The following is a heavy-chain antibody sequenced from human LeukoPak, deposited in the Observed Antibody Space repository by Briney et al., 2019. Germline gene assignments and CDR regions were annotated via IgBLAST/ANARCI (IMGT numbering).Heavy chain of an antibody. D-gene: IGHD6-6*01. Sequence: GGSLRLSCVASGFTLSTYRMNWVRQAPGKGLEWVSYISTSSSTIYYADSVKGRFTISRDNAKNSLYLQMNSLRAEDTAVYYCARDLRYSSSFYGMDVWGQGTTVTVSS. CDR2: ISTSSSTI. V-gene: IGHV3-48*01. CDR1: GFTLSTYR. J-gene: IGHJ6*02. CDR3: ARDLRYSSSFYGMDV.